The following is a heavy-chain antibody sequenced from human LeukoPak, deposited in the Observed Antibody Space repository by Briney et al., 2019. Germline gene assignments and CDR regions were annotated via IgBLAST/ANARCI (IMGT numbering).Heavy chain of an antibody. CDR1: GGSISSYY. J-gene: IGHJ4*02. CDR3: ARGIVLMVYATFDY. V-gene: IGHV4-4*07. D-gene: IGHD2-8*01. Sequence: SETLSLTCTVSGGSISSYYWSWIRQPAGKGLEWIGRIYTSGSTNYNPSLKSRVTRSVDTSKNQFSLKLSSVTAADTAVYYCARGIVLMVYATFDYWGQGTLVTVSS. CDR2: IYTSGST.